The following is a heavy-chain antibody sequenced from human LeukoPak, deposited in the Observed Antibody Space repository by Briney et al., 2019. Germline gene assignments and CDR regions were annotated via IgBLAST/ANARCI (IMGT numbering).Heavy chain of an antibody. CDR3: ARRAAAGATPFDY. J-gene: IGHJ4*02. Sequence: KPSETLSLTCTPSGGSISSYYWRWIRQPPGKGLEWIGYIYYSGSTNYNPSLKSRVTISVDTSKNQFSLKLSSVTAADTAVYYCARRAAAGATPFDYWGQGTLVTVSS. D-gene: IGHD6-13*01. CDR1: GGSISSYY. CDR2: IYYSGST. V-gene: IGHV4-59*08.